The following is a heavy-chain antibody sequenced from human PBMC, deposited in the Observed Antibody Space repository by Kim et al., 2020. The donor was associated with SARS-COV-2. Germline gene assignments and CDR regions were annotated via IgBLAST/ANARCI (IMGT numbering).Heavy chain of an antibody. J-gene: IGHJ4*02. D-gene: IGHD6-19*01. CDR2: ISYDGSNK. V-gene: IGHV3-30*18. CDR3: AKRYSSGWYVLDYFDY. CDR1: GFTFSSYG. Sequence: GGSLRLSCAASGFTFSSYGMHWVRQAPGKGLEWVAVISYDGSNKYYADSVKGRFTISRDNSKNTLYLQMNSLRAEDTAVYYCAKRYSSGWYVLDYFDYWGQGTLVTVSS.